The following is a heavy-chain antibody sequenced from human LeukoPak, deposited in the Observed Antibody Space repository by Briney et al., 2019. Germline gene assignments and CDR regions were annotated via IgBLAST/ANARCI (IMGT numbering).Heavy chain of an antibody. CDR3: ARDLGITFGGVISFDY. D-gene: IGHD3-16*02. Sequence: GASVKVSCKASGYTFTGYYMHWVRQAPGQGLEWMGWINPNSGGTNYAQKFQGRVTMTRDTFISTAYMELSRLRSDDTAVYHCARDLGITFGGVISFDYWGQGTLVTVSS. CDR2: INPNSGGT. J-gene: IGHJ4*02. V-gene: IGHV1-2*02. CDR1: GYTFTGYY.